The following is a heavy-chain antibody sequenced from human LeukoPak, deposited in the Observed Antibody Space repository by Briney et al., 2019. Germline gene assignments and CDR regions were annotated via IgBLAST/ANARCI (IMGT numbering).Heavy chain of an antibody. V-gene: IGHV3-74*01. J-gene: IGHJ4*02. Sequence: GGSLRLSCAASGLTFSSYWMHWVRQAPGKGLLWVSRINTDGSSTSYADSVKGRFTISRDNAKNTLYLQMNSLRAEDTAVYYCAREGYYYDSSGYYYADYWGQGTLVTVSS. D-gene: IGHD3-22*01. CDR3: AREGYYYDSSGYYYADY. CDR2: INTDGSST. CDR1: GLTFSSYW.